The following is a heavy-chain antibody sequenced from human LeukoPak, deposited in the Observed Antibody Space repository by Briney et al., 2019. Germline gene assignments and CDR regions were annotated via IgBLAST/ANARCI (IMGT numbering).Heavy chain of an antibody. Sequence: ASVKVSCKASGGTFSSYAISWVRQAPGQGLEWMGGIIPIFGTANYAQKFQGRVTITADESTSTAYMELSSLRSEDTAVYYCARVGSIVGATLHGYFQHWGQGTLVTVSS. V-gene: IGHV1-69*13. CDR1: GGTFSSYA. CDR2: IIPIFGTA. D-gene: IGHD1-26*01. J-gene: IGHJ1*01. CDR3: ARVGSIVGATLHGYFQH.